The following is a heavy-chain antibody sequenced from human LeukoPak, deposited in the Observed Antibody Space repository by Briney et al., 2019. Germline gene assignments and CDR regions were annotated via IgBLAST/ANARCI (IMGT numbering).Heavy chain of an antibody. J-gene: IGHJ4*02. V-gene: IGHV3-74*01. D-gene: IGHD4-11*01. CDR1: GFTFSSYW. Sequence: GSLRLSCAASGFTFSSYWMHWVRQAPGKGLVWVSRINSDGSSTSYADSVKGRFTISRDNSKNTLFLQMNSLRTEDTAVYFCARWGNDYSQFDSWGQGTLVTVS. CDR3: ARWGNDYSQFDS. CDR2: INSDGSST.